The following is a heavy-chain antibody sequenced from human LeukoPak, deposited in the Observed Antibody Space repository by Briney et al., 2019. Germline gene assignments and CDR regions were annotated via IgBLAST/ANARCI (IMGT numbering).Heavy chain of an antibody. V-gene: IGHV7-4-1*02. CDR1: GYTLTNYA. CDR2: INTNTGNP. CDR3: AREGDSGPYGVYALGI. D-gene: IGHD1-26*01. J-gene: IGHJ3*02. Sequence: GASVKVSCKASGYTLTNYAMNWVRQAPGQGLEWMGWINTNTGNPTYAQGFTGRFVFSLDTSVNTAYVQISSLKAEDTAVYYCAREGDSGPYGVYALGIWGQGTMVTVSS.